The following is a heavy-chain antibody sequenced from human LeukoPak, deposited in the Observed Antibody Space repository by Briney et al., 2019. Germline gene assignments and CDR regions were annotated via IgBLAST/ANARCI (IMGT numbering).Heavy chain of an antibody. Sequence: PGGSLRLSCAASGFTFSSYGMHWVRQAPGKGLEWVAVIWYDGSNKYYADSVKGRFTISRDNAKNSLYLQMNSLRAEDTAVYYCARDRGGSYSAIDYWGQGTLVTVSS. D-gene: IGHD1-26*01. CDR3: ARDRGGSYSAIDY. CDR1: GFTFSSYG. J-gene: IGHJ4*02. CDR2: IWYDGSNK. V-gene: IGHV3-33*01.